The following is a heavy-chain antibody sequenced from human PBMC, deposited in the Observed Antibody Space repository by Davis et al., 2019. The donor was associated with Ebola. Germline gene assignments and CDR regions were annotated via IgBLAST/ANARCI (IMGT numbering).Heavy chain of an antibody. CDR1: GFIFSSYV. CDR2: LGTSADT. V-gene: IGHV3-23*01. D-gene: IGHD2-8*01. J-gene: IGHJ3*02. CDR3: AKDTNNIWFDI. Sequence: GESLKISCAASGFIFSSYVMSWVRQAPGKGLEWVSTLGTSADTYYADSVKGRFTISRDNSKNTLYLQMNGLRVEDTAIYYCAKDTNNIWFDIWGQGTMVTVSS.